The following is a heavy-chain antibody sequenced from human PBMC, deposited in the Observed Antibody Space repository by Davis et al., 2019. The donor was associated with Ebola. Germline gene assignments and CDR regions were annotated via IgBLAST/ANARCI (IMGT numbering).Heavy chain of an antibody. CDR3: ARAQFPTTSDH. D-gene: IGHD1-1*01. CDR1: GYTFTSYG. CDR2: INPHNGNT. V-gene: IGHV1-18*04. Sequence: AASVKVSCKASGYTFTSYGITWVPHAPALPLSSLFLINPHNGNTNYAQNVQGRVTMTTDTSTSTAYMEVGSLRSDDTAVYYCARAQFPTTSDHWGQGTLVTVSS. J-gene: IGHJ4*02.